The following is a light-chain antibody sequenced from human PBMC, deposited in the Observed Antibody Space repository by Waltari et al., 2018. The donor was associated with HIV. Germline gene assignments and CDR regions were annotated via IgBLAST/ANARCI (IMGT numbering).Light chain of an antibody. V-gene: IGLV2-23*02. CDR3: CSYAGSTTLVV. J-gene: IGLJ2*01. Sequence: QSALTQPASVSGSPGQSITISRTGTSSDIGSYDLVSWYQAHPGKARKLMLCGVSKRPSGFSNRFSGSKSGNAASLTISALQAEDEADYYCCSYAGSTTLVVFGGGTKLPVL. CDR2: GVS. CDR1: SSDIGSYDL.